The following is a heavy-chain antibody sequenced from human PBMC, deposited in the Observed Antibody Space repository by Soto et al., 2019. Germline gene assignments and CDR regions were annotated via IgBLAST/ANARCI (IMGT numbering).Heavy chain of an antibody. D-gene: IGHD2-15*01. CDR3: ARDQGAIAATRCCYYYGMDV. CDR1: GFTFSSYA. J-gene: IGHJ6*02. CDR2: ISYDGSNK. Sequence: GGSLRLSCAASGFTFSSYAMHWVRQAPGKGLEWVAVISYDGSNKYYADSVKGRFTISRDNSKNTLYLQMNSLRAEDTAVYYCARDQGAIAATRCCYYYGMDVWGQGTTVTVSS. V-gene: IGHV3-30-3*01.